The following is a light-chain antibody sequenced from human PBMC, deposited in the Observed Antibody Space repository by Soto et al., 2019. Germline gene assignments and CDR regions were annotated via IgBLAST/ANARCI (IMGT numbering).Light chain of an antibody. J-gene: IGKJ1*01. Sequence: DIQMTQSPSTLSGSVGDRVTITCRASQTISSWLAWYQQKPGKAPKLLIYKASTLKSGVPSRFSGSGSGTEFTLTISSLQPYDCATYYCQHDNSYSEAFGQGTKVELK. CDR3: QHDNSYSEA. CDR2: KAS. CDR1: QTISSW. V-gene: IGKV1-5*03.